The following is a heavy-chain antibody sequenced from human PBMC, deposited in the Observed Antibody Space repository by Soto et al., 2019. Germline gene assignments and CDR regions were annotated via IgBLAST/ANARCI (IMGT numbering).Heavy chain of an antibody. V-gene: IGHV2-26*01. Sequence: QVTLKESGPVLVKPTETLTLTCTVSGFSLSNARMGVSWIRQPPGKALEWLAHIFSNDEKSYSTSLKSRLTISKDTSKSQVVLTMTNMDPVDTATYYCARISTVYPYYYYGMDVWGQGTTVTVSS. CDR1: GFSLSNARMG. D-gene: IGHD4-17*01. CDR3: ARISTVYPYYYYGMDV. J-gene: IGHJ6*02. CDR2: IFSNDEK.